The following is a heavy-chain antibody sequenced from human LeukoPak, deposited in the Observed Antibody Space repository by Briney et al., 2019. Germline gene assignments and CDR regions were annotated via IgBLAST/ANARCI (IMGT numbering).Heavy chain of an antibody. CDR3: ASGWLQSHDAFDI. D-gene: IGHD5-24*01. V-gene: IGHV1-69*02. Sequence: SVKVSCKASGGTFSSYTISWVRQAPGQGLEWMGRIIPILGIANYAQKFQGRVTITADKSTSTAYMELSSLRSEGTAVYYCASGWLQSHDAFDIWGQGTMVTVSS. J-gene: IGHJ3*02. CDR2: IIPILGIA. CDR1: GGTFSSYT.